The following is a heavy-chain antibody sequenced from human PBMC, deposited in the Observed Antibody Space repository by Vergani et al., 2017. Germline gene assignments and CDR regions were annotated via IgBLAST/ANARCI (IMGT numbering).Heavy chain of an antibody. CDR3: AKHFRGWGIDY. CDR2: VRFVGSDQ. Sequence: QVQLVESGGGVDQRGGSLRLSCATSVFTLSNYDMQWIRQGLGKGLEFVAFVRFVGSDQYYADSVKGRFTLSRDFSKNTLYLQMNSLRTDDTATYYCAKHFRGWGIDYWGQGTQVIVSS. V-gene: IGHV3-30*02. D-gene: IGHD3-16*01. J-gene: IGHJ4*02. CDR1: VFTLSNYD.